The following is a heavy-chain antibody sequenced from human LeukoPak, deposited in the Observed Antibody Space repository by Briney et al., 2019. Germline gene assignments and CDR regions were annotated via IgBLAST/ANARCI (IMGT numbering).Heavy chain of an antibody. CDR3: AYAPFYDFWSGYHPDY. CDR1: GLTFSSYA. Sequence: GGSLRLSCAASGLTFSSYAMSWVRQAPGKGLEWVSAISGSGSSTYYADSVKGRFTISRDNSKNTLYLQMNSLRAEDTAVYYCAYAPFYDFWSGYHPDYWGQGTLVTVSS. CDR2: ISGSGSST. D-gene: IGHD3-3*01. J-gene: IGHJ4*02. V-gene: IGHV3-23*01.